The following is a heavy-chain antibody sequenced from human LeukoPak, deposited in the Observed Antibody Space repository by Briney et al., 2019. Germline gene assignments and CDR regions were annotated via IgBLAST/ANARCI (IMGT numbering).Heavy chain of an antibody. CDR2: IIPIFGTA. D-gene: IGHD2-2*01. V-gene: IGHV1-69*13. J-gene: IGHJ6*03. Sequence: GASVKVSCKASGRTFSSYAISWVRRAPGQGLEWMGGIIPIFGTANYAQKFQGRVTITADESTSTAYMELSSLRSEDTAVYYCAIPRRGIVVVPAAPYYYYYYMDVWGKGTTVTVSS. CDR3: AIPRRGIVVVPAAPYYYYYYMDV. CDR1: GRTFSSYA.